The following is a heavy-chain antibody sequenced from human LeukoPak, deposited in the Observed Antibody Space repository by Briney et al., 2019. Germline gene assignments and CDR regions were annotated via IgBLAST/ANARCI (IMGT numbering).Heavy chain of an antibody. J-gene: IGHJ6*02. Sequence: SETLSLTCTVSGGSISSYYWSWIRQPPGKGLEWIGYIYHSGSTNYNPSLKSRVTISVDTSKNQFSLKLSSVTAADTAVYYCARQKRWSTSYYYYYGMDVWGQGTTVTVSS. CDR3: ARQKRWSTSYYYYYGMDV. CDR2: IYHSGST. D-gene: IGHD4-23*01. CDR1: GGSISSYY. V-gene: IGHV4-59*08.